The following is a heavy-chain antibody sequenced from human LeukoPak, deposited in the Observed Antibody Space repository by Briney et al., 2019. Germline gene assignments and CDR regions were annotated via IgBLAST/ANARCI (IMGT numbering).Heavy chain of an antibody. CDR3: AREGYDFWSGSRPYYYYMDV. D-gene: IGHD3-3*01. CDR1: GGSISSGSYY. J-gene: IGHJ6*03. V-gene: IGHV4-61*02. CDR2: IYTSGST. Sequence: PSETLSLTCTVSGGSISSGSYYWSWIRQPAGKGLEWIGRIYTSGSTNYNPSLESRVTISVDTSKNQFSLKLSSVTAADTAVYYCAREGYDFWSGSRPYYYYMDVWGKGTTVTVSS.